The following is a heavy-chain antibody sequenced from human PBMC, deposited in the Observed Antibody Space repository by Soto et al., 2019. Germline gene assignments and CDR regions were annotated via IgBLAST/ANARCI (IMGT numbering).Heavy chain of an antibody. Sequence: PSETLSLTCTVSGGSISGYYWSWIRQPPGKGLEWIGNVYYSGGAKYNPSVKRRVSISVDTSKNQFSLNLSSVTAADTAVYYCTRDGDGRMTTNPYYYYGMDVWGPWITVTVSS. CDR2: VYYSGGA. D-gene: IGHD2-21*02. J-gene: IGHJ6*02. V-gene: IGHV4-59*01. CDR1: GGSISGYY. CDR3: TRDGDGRMTTNPYYYYGMDV.